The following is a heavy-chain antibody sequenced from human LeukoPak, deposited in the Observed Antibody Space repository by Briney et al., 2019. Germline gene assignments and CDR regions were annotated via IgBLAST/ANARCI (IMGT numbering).Heavy chain of an antibody. V-gene: IGHV3-48*03. CDR2: ISSSGSTI. Sequence: GGSLRLSCAASGFTFSSYEMNWVRQAPGKGLEWVSYISSSGSTIYYADSVKGRFTISRDNAKNSLYLQMNSLRAEDTAVYYCARDRLLWLGELLVQYYFDYWGQGTLVTVSS. D-gene: IGHD3-10*01. CDR3: ARDRLLWLGELLVQYYFDY. CDR1: GFTFSSYE. J-gene: IGHJ4*02.